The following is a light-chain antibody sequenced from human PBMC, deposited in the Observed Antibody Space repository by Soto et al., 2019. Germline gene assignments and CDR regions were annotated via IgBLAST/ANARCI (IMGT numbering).Light chain of an antibody. CDR1: QSISSW. Sequence: DIQMTQSPSTLSASVGDRVTITCGASQSISSWLAWYQQKPGKAPKLLIYKASSLESGVPSRFSGSGSGTDFTLTISSLQPEDFATYYCHQSYDIPTFGQGTRLEIK. J-gene: IGKJ5*01. V-gene: IGKV1-5*03. CDR2: KAS. CDR3: HQSYDIPT.